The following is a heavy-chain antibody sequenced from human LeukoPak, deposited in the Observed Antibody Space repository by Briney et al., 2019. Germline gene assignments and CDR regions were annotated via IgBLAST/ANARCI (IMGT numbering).Heavy chain of an antibody. D-gene: IGHD3-9*01. CDR1: GYPFTEFP. CDR2: FDPEEREM. CDR3: ATIELRNFDWLVFDY. J-gene: IGHJ4*02. V-gene: IGHV1-24*01. Sequence: GASVKVSCKVSGYPFTEFPMHWVRQAPGKGLEWMGGFDPEEREMIYAQEFQGRVTMTEDTSTDTAYMELTGLRYEDTAVYYCATIELRNFDWLVFDYWGQGTLLSVSS.